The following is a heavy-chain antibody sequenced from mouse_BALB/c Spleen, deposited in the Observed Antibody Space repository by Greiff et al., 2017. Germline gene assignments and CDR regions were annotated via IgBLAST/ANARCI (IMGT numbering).Heavy chain of an antibody. Sequence: EVKLMESGGGLVKPGGSLKLSCAASGFTFSSYAMSWVRQTPEKRLEWVASISSGGSTYYPDSVKGRFTISRDNARNILYLQMSSLRSEDTAMYYCAQIYYGNYFDYWGQGTTLTVSS. D-gene: IGHD2-1*01. V-gene: IGHV5-6-5*01. CDR2: ISSGGST. CDR3: AQIYYGNYFDY. J-gene: IGHJ2*01. CDR1: GFTFSSYA.